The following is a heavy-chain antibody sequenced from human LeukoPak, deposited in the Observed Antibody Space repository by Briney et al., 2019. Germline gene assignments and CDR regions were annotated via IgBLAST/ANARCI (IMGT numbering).Heavy chain of an antibody. D-gene: IGHD3-10*01. Sequence: ASVKVSCKASGYTFTSYDINWVRQATGQGLEWMGWMNPNSGNTGYAQKFQGRVTMTRNTSISTAYMERSSLRSEDTAVYYCARAHSLLWFRGRMYYFDYWGQGTLVTVSS. CDR2: MNPNSGNT. CDR3: ARAHSLLWFRGRMYYFDY. J-gene: IGHJ4*02. CDR1: GYTFTSYD. V-gene: IGHV1-8*01.